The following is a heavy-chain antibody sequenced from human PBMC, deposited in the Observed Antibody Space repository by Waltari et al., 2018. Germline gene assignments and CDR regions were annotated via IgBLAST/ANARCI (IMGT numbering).Heavy chain of an antibody. Sequence: EVQLVESGGGLVKPGGSLRLSCAASGFTFSSYSMNWVRQAPGKGLEWVSSISSSSSYIYYADSVKGRFTISRDNAKNSLYLQMNSLRAEDTAVYYCAREDPMVRGAHDAFDIWGQGTMVTVS. CDR2: ISSSSSYI. J-gene: IGHJ3*02. CDR1: GFTFSSYS. V-gene: IGHV3-21*01. D-gene: IGHD3-10*01. CDR3: AREDPMVRGAHDAFDI.